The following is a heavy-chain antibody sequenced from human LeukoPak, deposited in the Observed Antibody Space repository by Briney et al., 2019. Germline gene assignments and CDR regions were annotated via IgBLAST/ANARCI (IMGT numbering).Heavy chain of an antibody. J-gene: IGHJ4*02. D-gene: IGHD4-23*01. CDR1: GFTFSNAW. CDR3: TTIEAMTTVVTSDY. CDR2: IKSKTDGGTT. V-gene: IGHV3-15*01. Sequence: GGSLRLSCAASGFTFSNAWMSWVRQAPGPGLEWVGRIKSKTDGGTTGYAAPVKGRFTISRDDSKNTLYLQMNSLKTEDTAVYYCTTIEAMTTVVTSDYRGQGTLVTVSS.